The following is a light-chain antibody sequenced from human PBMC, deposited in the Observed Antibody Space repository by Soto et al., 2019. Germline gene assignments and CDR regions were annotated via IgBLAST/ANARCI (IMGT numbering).Light chain of an antibody. CDR1: QSLVYSNGVTY. J-gene: IGKJ2*01. CDR2: KVS. V-gene: IGKV2-30*01. Sequence: DVVMTQSPLSLPVTLGQPASISCRSSQSLVYSNGVTYLNWFQQRPGQSPRRLIHKVSNRDSGVPYRFSGSASGTDFTLKISRVEAEDVGVYYCMQGTHWPYTFGQGTKLEIK. CDR3: MQGTHWPYT.